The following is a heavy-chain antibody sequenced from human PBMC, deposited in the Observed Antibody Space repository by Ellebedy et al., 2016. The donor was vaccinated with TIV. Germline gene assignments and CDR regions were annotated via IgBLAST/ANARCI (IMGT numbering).Heavy chain of an antibody. Sequence: ASVKVSCXASGYTFPSYGISWVRQAPGQGLEWMGWISTYNGNTNYAQKLQGRVTMTTDTSTSTAYMELRSLRSEDMAVYYCASSPGPEMDVWGQGTTVTVSS. CDR3: ASSPGPEMDV. CDR2: ISTYNGNT. D-gene: IGHD1-14*01. V-gene: IGHV1-18*03. CDR1: GYTFPSYG. J-gene: IGHJ6*02.